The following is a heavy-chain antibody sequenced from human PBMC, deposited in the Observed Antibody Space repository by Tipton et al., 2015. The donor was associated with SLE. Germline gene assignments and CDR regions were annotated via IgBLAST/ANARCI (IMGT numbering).Heavy chain of an antibody. CDR3: ARAPGIAAAGYFYYGMDV. CDR1: GGSFSGYY. D-gene: IGHD6-13*01. V-gene: IGHV4-34*01. CDR2: INHSGST. Sequence: LRLSCAVYGGSFSGYYWSWIRQPPGKGPEWIGEINHSGSTNYNPPLKSRVTISVDTSKNQFSLKLSSVTAADTAVYYCARAPGIAAAGYFYYGMDVWGQGTTVTVSS. J-gene: IGHJ6*02.